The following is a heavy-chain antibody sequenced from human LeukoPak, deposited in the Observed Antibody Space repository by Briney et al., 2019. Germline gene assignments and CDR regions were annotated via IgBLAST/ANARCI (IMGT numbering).Heavy chain of an antibody. Sequence: SETLSLTCTVSGGSISSYYWSWIRQPAGKGLEWIGRIYTSGSTNYNPSLKSRVTVSVDTSKNQFSLKLSSVTAADTAAYYCARATYYYDSSGHRPSNWFDPWGQGTLVTVSS. J-gene: IGHJ5*02. CDR1: GGSISSYY. D-gene: IGHD3-22*01. V-gene: IGHV4-4*07. CDR3: ARATYYYDSSGHRPSNWFDP. CDR2: IYTSGST.